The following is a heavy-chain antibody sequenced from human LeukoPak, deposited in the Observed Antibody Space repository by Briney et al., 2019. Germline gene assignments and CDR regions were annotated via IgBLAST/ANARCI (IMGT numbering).Heavy chain of an antibody. V-gene: IGHV3-30*04. J-gene: IGHJ4*02. D-gene: IGHD3-10*01. Sequence: GGSLRLSCAASGFTFSSYAMHWVRQAPGKGLEWVAVISYDGSNKYYADSVKGRFTISRDNSKNTLYLQMNSLRAEDTAVYYCARDLLDTYYYGSGSYEGPDYWGQGTLVTVSS. CDR2: ISYDGSNK. CDR1: GFTFSSYA. CDR3: ARDLLDTYYYGSGSYEGPDY.